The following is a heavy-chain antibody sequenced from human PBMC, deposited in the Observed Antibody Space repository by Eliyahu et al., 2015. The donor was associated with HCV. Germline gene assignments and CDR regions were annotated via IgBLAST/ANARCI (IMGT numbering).Heavy chain of an antibody. CDR1: GFSFSSYA. Sequence: EVQLLESGGGLVQPGGSLRLSCEASGFSFSSYAMSWVRQAPGKGLEWVSAITISGETTYYADSVKGRLTISRDNSRNTVYLQMNILRAEDTAVYYCARDHISYNYFGLDVWGQGTTVSVSS. D-gene: IGHD3-3*02. V-gene: IGHV3-23*01. CDR2: ITISGETT. J-gene: IGHJ6*02. CDR3: ARDHISYNYFGLDV.